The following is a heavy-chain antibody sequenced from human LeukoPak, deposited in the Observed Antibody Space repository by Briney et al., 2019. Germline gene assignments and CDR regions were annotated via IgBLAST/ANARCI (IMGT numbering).Heavy chain of an antibody. CDR1: GFTFSTYW. V-gene: IGHV3-74*01. CDR3: ARAGFCSGGDCFPLFDY. Sequence: PGGSLRLSCAASGFTFSTYWMHWVRQAPGKGLVWVSRINSDGSSTTYADSVKGRITISRDNAKNTLYLEMNSLSAEDTAVYYCARAGFCSGGDCFPLFDYWGQGALVTVSS. CDR2: INSDGSST. D-gene: IGHD2-15*01. J-gene: IGHJ4*02.